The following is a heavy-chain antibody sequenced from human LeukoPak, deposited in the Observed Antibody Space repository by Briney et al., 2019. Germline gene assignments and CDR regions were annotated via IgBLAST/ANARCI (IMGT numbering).Heavy chain of an antibody. D-gene: IGHD2-21*01. CDR2: IIPILGIA. Sequence: ASVKVSCKASGGTFSSYAISWVRQAPGQGLEWMGRIIPILGIANYAQKFQGRVTITADKSTSTAYMELSSLRSEDTAVYYCARDLFLWYFDLWGRGTLVTVSS. CDR1: GGTFSSYA. J-gene: IGHJ2*01. V-gene: IGHV1-69*04. CDR3: ARDLFLWYFDL.